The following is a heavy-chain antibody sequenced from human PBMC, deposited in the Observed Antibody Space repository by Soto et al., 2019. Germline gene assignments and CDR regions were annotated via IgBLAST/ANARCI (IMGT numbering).Heavy chain of an antibody. V-gene: IGHV3-33*01. CDR2: IWFDGSDK. D-gene: IGHD2-15*01. Sequence: QVQLVESGGGVVQPGRSLRLSCAASGFTFSTYGMHWVRQAPGKGLEWVALIWFDGSDKYYTESVKGRFIISRDNSRSTVYLQMNSLRAEDTAIYYCARLYCSAASCYSVGAFDIRGQGTMVTVTS. CDR1: GFTFSTYG. J-gene: IGHJ3*02. CDR3: ARLYCSAASCYSVGAFDI.